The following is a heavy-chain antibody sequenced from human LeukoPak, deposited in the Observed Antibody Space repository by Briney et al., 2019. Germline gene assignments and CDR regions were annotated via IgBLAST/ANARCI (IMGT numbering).Heavy chain of an antibody. Sequence: ASETLSLTCTVSGGSISSSGYYWAWIRQPPGTGLEWIGSISYTGTTYYNPSLKSRLTISADRSKNQFSLKLTSVTAADTAVYYCARRRIVATIDYWGQGPLVTVSS. J-gene: IGHJ4*02. V-gene: IGHV4-39*01. CDR1: GGSISSSGYY. CDR3: ARRRIVATIDY. D-gene: IGHD5-12*01. CDR2: ISYTGTT.